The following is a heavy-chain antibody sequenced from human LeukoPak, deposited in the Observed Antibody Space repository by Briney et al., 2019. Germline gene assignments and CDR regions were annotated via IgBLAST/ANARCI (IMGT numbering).Heavy chain of an antibody. D-gene: IGHD3-22*01. V-gene: IGHV1-69*04. CDR1: GGTFSSSA. J-gene: IGHJ4*02. CDR3: ARDVPYEGGYYYDSSGARDY. Sequence: GASVKVSCKTSGGTFSSSAITWVRQAPGQGLEWMGRIIPVLNITAYAQKFQGRVTITADTSTSTAYMELRSLRSDDTAVYYCARDVPYEGGYYYDSSGARDYWGQGTLVTVSS. CDR2: IIPVLNIT.